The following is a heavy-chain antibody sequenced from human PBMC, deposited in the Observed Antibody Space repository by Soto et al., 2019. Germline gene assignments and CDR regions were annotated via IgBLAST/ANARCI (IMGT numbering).Heavy chain of an antibody. Sequence: EVQLLESGGGLVQPGGSLRLSCAASGFTFSSYAMSWIRQAPGKGLEWVSAISGSGGGTYYVDSVKGRFTISRDNSKNTVDLEMNSLRAEDSALYYCAKDHESDYWGQGTLVTVSS. CDR2: ISGSGGGT. V-gene: IGHV3-23*01. CDR1: GFTFSSYA. CDR3: AKDHESDY. J-gene: IGHJ4*02.